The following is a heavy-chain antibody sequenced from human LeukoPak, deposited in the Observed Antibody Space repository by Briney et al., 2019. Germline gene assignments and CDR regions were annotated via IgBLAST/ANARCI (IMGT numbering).Heavy chain of an antibody. V-gene: IGHV4-59*03. CDR1: GFTFSNYA. D-gene: IGHD1-26*01. J-gene: IGHJ6*03. Sequence: GSLRLSCAASGFTFSNYAMSWIRQPPGKGLEWIGYMYYSGSTNYNPSLKSRVTISVDTSKNQFSLKLSSVTAADTAVYYCSGSYLYYYYYYMNVWGKGTTVTISS. CDR3: SGSYLYYYYYYMNV. CDR2: MYYSGST.